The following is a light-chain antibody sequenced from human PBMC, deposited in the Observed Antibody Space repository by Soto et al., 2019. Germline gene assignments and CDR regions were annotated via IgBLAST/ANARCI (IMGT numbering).Light chain of an antibody. CDR2: KAS. Sequence: DIQMTQSPSTLSASVGDRVTITCRASQSIGSWLAWYQHKPGKAPKLLIYKASSLESGVPSRFSGSGSGTEFTLTISTLQPDDFATYYCQQYNTNVWTFGQVTKVEIK. CDR1: QSIGSW. V-gene: IGKV1-5*03. J-gene: IGKJ1*01. CDR3: QQYNTNVWT.